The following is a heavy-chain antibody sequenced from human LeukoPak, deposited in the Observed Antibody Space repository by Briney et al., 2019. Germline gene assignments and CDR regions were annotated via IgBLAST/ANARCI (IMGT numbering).Heavy chain of an antibody. CDR3: ARVSSGWYEYYFDY. CDR1: GGSISSYY. CDR2: IYYSGST. Sequence: SETLSLTCTVSGGSISSYYWSWIRQPPGKGLVWIGYIYYSGSTNYNPSLKSRVTISVDTSKNQFSLKLSSVTAADTAVYYCARVSSGWYEYYFDYWGQGTLVTVSS. V-gene: IGHV4-59*01. D-gene: IGHD6-19*01. J-gene: IGHJ4*02.